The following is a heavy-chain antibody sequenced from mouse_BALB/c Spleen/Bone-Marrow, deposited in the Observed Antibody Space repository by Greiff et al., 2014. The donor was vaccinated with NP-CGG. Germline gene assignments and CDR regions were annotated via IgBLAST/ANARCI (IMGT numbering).Heavy chain of an antibody. J-gene: IGHJ2*01. CDR1: GFSLTDYG. D-gene: IGHD4-1*01. V-gene: IGHV2-6-5*01. CDR2: IWGGGIT. CDR3: AKLNWDEGDY. Sequence: VKVVESGPGLVAPSQSLSITCTVSGFSLTDYGVGWIRQLQGRGLEWLGVIWGGGITYYNSTLKSRLSTSKDNSKSQVFLKMNSLQTDDTAMYYCAKLNWDEGDYWGQGTTLTVSS.